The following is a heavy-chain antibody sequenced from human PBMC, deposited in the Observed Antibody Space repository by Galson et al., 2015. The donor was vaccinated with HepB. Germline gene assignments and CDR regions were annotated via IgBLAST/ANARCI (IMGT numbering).Heavy chain of an antibody. V-gene: IGHV4-34*01. J-gene: IGHJ6*02. CDR3: ASLVPYSSSSGGYYYYGMDV. CDR2: INHSGST. D-gene: IGHD6-6*01. Sequence: LSLTCAVYGGSFSGYYWSWIRQPPGKGLEWIGEINHSGSTNYNPSLKSRVTISVDTSKNQFSLKLSSVTAADTAVYYCASLVPYSSSSGGYYYYGMDVWGQGTTVTVSS. CDR1: GGSFSGYY.